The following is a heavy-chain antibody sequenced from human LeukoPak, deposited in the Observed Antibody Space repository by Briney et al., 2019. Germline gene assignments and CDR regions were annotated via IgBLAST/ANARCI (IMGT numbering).Heavy chain of an antibody. CDR2: IIPDGSVT. J-gene: IGHJ4*02. V-gene: IGHV3-74*01. Sequence: PGGSLRLSCAASGFIFSDYVMHWVRQVPGKGLVWVSRIIPDGSVTTYADSVKGRFTISRDNAKNTLYLQLNSLRAEDTAVYYCVRDSNFKIAYWGQGTLATVSS. CDR3: VRDSNFKIAY. CDR1: GFIFSDYV. D-gene: IGHD5-24*01.